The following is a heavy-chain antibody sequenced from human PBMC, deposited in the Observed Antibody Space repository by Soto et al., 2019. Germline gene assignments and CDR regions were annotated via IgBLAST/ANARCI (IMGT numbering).Heavy chain of an antibody. V-gene: IGHV3-11*01. CDR2: ISGRDGNI. J-gene: IGHJ6*03. Sequence: PGGSLRRSCAASGFTFSDSFMSWSRKTPGKGLEWLSYISGRDGNIYYADSVRGRFTISRDNAKNSVYLQMNSLRAEDTAVYYCAGDQGPNYMAVWVKGTTVTVS. CDR3: AGDQGPNYMAV. CDR1: GFTFSDSF.